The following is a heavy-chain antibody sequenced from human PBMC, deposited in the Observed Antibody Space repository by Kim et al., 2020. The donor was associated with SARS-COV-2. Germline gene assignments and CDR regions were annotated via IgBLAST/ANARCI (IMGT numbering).Heavy chain of an antibody. J-gene: IGHJ4*02. CDR2: T. D-gene: IGHD2-8*02. V-gene: IGHV1-18*01. CDR3: ARAGSVTKYDY. Sequence: TNYAQKLQGRVTMITDTSTSTAYMELRSLRSDDTAVYYCARAGSVTKYDYWGQGTLVTVSS.